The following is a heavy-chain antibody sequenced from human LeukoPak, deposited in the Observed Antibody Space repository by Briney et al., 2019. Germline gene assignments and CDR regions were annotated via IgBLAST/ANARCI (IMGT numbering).Heavy chain of an antibody. CDR1: GFTFSSYG. CDR3: AKEDAFDI. Sequence: GRSLRLSCAASGFTFSSYGMHWVRQAPGKGLEWVAVISYGGSNKYYADSVKGRFTISRDNSKNTLYLQMNSLRAEDTAVYYCAKEDAFDIWGQGTMVTVSS. CDR2: ISYGGSNK. J-gene: IGHJ3*02. V-gene: IGHV3-30*18.